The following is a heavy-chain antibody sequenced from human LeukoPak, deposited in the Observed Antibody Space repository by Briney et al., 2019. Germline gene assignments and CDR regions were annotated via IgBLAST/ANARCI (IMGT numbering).Heavy chain of an antibody. D-gene: IGHD3-22*01. CDR3: ARGGLGGYYDSSGYYY. V-gene: IGHV1-18*01. J-gene: IGHJ4*02. CDR1: GYTFTSYG. Sequence: ASVKVSCKASGYTFTSYGISWVRQAPGQGLEWVGWISAYNGNTNYAQKLQGRVTMTTDTSTSTAYMELRSLRSDDTAVYYCARGGLGGYYDSSGYYYWGQGTLVTVSS. CDR2: ISAYNGNT.